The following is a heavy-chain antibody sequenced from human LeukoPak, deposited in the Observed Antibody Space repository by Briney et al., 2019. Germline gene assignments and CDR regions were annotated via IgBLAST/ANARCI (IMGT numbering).Heavy chain of an antibody. Sequence: PGGSLRLSCTVSGFTVSSNSMSWVRQAPGKGLEWVSFIYSDNTHYSDSVKGRFTISRDNSKNTLYLQMNSLRPEDTALYYCATQSTNRSSWTTFDYWGQGTLVTVSS. D-gene: IGHD6-13*01. J-gene: IGHJ4*02. CDR3: ATQSTNRSSWTTFDY. CDR1: GFTVSSNS. V-gene: IGHV3-53*05. CDR2: IYSDNT.